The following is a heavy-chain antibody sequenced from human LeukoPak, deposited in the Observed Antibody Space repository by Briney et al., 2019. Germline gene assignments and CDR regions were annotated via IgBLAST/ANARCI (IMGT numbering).Heavy chain of an antibody. CDR2: ISSNGGST. CDR3: ATDYYGGNPGQFAR. CDR1: EFTFSDSA. J-gene: IGHJ5*02. V-gene: IGHV3-64*04. D-gene: IGHD4-23*01. Sequence: PGGSLRLSCSASEFTFSDSAMHWVRQAPGRGLESIAAISSNGGSTYYADSVKGRFTISRDNSKPTLYLQMNSLGSEDTALYYCATDYYGGNPGQFARWGQGTLVTVSS.